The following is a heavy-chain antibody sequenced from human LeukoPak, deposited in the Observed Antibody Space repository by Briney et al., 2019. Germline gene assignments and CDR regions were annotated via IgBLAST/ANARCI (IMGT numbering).Heavy chain of an antibody. J-gene: IGHJ4*02. CDR2: IYYSGST. CDR1: GGSISSSSYY. CDR3: ARQLYSSGWYVDY. V-gene: IGHV4-39*01. D-gene: IGHD6-19*01. Sequence: KTSETLSLTCTVSGGSISSSSYYWGWIRQPPGKGLEWIGNIYYSGSTYYNPSLKSRVTISVDTSKNQFSLKLSSVTAADTAVYYCARQLYSSGWYVDYWGQGTLVTVSS.